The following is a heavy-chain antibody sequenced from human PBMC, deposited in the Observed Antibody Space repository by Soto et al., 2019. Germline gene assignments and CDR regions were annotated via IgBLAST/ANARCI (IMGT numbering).Heavy chain of an antibody. V-gene: IGHV3-53*01. Sequence: GESLKISCAASGFTVSSNYMSWVRQAPGKGLEWVSVIYSGGSTYYADSVKGRFTISRDNSKNTLYLQMNSLRAEDTAVYYCARQYSSSWYYYYYYMDVWGKGTTVTVSS. CDR3: ARQYSSSWYYYYYYMDV. CDR2: IYSGGST. D-gene: IGHD6-13*01. J-gene: IGHJ6*03. CDR1: GFTVSSNY.